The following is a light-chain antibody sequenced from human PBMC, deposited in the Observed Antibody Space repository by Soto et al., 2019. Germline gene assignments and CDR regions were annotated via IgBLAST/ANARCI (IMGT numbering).Light chain of an antibody. CDR2: TGS. CDR1: QAIDSW. CDR3: QQSSSTPYT. J-gene: IGKJ2*01. Sequence: DIQMTQSPSSVSASVGDRVTITCRASQAIDSWLAWYQQKPGEAPKLLIFTGSLLHSGVPSRFRGSGSGTDFTLTISSLQPEDFATYYCQQSSSTPYTFGQGTKVDIK. V-gene: IGKV1-39*01.